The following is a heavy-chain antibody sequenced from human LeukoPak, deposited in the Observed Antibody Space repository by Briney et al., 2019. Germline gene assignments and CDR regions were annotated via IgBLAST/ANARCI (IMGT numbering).Heavy chain of an antibody. CDR3: ASAGRLWLLPTRPPDY. Sequence: GASVKVSCKASGYTFTSYGISWVRQAPGQGLEWMGWISAYNGNTNYAQKLQGRVTMTTDTSTSTAYMELRSLRSDDTAVYYCASAGRLWLLPTRPPDYWGQGTLVTVSS. J-gene: IGHJ4*02. CDR2: ISAYNGNT. CDR1: GYTFTSYG. V-gene: IGHV1-18*01. D-gene: IGHD3-22*01.